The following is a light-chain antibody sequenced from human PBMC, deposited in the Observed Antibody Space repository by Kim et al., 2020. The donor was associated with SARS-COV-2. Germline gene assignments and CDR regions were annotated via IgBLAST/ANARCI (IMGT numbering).Light chain of an antibody. CDR2: TNN. V-gene: IGLV1-40*01. J-gene: IGLJ2*01. CDR1: ATIVGAGLV. CDR3: QSYDSSLSGSV. Sequence: RVALAETLGATIVGAGLVLHWCSQLPATALKVLSYTNNTRPAGVPDRFSGSKSGTSASLALTGLQTEAEADYYCQSYDSSLSGSVFGGGTQLTV.